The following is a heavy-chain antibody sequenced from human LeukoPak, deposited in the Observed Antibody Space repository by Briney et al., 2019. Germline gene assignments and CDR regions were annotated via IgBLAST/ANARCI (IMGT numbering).Heavy chain of an antibody. V-gene: IGHV4-4*07. J-gene: IGHJ4*02. Sequence: SETLSLTCTVSGGSISSYYWSWIRQPAGKGLEWIGRICTSGSTNYNPSLKSRLTISVDTSKNQFSLKLSSVTAADTAVYSCARTTNLGSYDGAFHYWGQGSLVTVSS. CDR1: GGSISSYY. D-gene: IGHD1-26*01. CDR3: ARTTNLGSYDGAFHY. CDR2: ICTSGST.